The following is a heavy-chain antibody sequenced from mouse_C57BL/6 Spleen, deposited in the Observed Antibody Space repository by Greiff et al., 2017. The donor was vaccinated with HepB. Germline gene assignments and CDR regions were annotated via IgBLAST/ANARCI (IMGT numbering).Heavy chain of an antibody. V-gene: IGHV1-69*01. Sequence: QVQLQQPGAELVMPGASVKLSCKASGYPFTSYWMHWVKQRPGQGLEWIGEIDPSDSYTNYNQKFKGKSTLTVDKSSSTAYMQLSSLTSEDSAVYYCARIETGAWFAYWGQGTLVTVSA. J-gene: IGHJ3*01. D-gene: IGHD4-1*01. CDR3: ARIETGAWFAY. CDR2: IDPSDSYT. CDR1: GYPFTSYW.